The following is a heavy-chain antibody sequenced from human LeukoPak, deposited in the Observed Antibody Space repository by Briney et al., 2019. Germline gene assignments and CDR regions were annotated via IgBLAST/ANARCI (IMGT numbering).Heavy chain of an antibody. J-gene: IGHJ4*02. CDR3: VRSGRGTYYFDY. Sequence: ASVKVSCKASGGTFSSYAISWVRQAPGQGLEWIGWISGSNGNTNYAQNFQDRLTVTTDSSTSTAYMELRSLRSDDTAVYYCVRSGRGTYYFDYWGQGTLVTVSS. CDR1: GGTFSSYA. CDR2: ISGSNGNT. V-gene: IGHV1-18*01. D-gene: IGHD1-26*01.